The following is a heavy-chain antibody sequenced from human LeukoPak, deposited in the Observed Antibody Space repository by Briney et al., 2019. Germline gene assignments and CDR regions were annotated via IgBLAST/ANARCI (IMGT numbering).Heavy chain of an antibody. V-gene: IGHV3-21*01. CDR1: GFTFSSYS. Sequence: GGSLRLSWAASGFTFSSYSMNWVRQAPGKGLEWVSSISSSSSYIYYADSVKGRFTISRDNAKNSLYLQMNSLRAEDTAVYYCARALEMATTRSNFDYWGQGTLVTVSS. CDR3: ARALEMATTRSNFDY. CDR2: ISSSSSYI. J-gene: IGHJ4*02. D-gene: IGHD5-24*01.